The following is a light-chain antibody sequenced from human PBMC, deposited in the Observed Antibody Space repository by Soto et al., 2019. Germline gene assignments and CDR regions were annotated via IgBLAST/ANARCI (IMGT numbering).Light chain of an antibody. CDR1: QSVSSN. J-gene: IGKJ1*01. CDR3: QQYTNWPET. Sequence: EIVMTQSPATLSVSPGERVTLSCRASQSVSSNLAWYQQKPGQAPRLLIYGASTRATDVPARFSGSGSGTEFTLTISSLQSEDFAVYYCQQYTNWPETFGQGTKVEIK. CDR2: GAS. V-gene: IGKV3-15*01.